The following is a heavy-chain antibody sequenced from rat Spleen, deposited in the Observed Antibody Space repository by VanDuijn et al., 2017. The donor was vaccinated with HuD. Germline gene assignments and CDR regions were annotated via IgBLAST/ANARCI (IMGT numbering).Heavy chain of an antibody. J-gene: IGHJ3*01. V-gene: IGHV2-30*01. CDR1: GFSLTSYN. CDR2: IWTGGST. CDR3: ARDFHPLRNYYDGYPFAY. D-gene: IGHD1-12*03. Sequence: QVQLKESGPGLVQPSQTLSLTCTVSGFSLTSYNVHWVRQPTGKGLEWMGGIWTGGSTDYNSALKSRLSISRDTSKSQVFLKMNSLQTEDIATYYCARDFHPLRNYYDGYPFAYWGQGTLVTVSS.